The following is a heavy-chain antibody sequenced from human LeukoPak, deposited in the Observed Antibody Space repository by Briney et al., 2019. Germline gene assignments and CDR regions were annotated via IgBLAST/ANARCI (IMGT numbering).Heavy chain of an antibody. Sequence: GASVKVSCKASGYTFTSYYMHWVRRAPGQGLQWMGIINPSGGSTSYAQKFQGRVTMTRDTSTSTAYMELSSLRSEDTAVYYCAREASTVATPGLDYWGQGTLVTVSS. V-gene: IGHV1-46*01. D-gene: IGHD4-17*01. J-gene: IGHJ4*02. CDR1: GYTFTSYY. CDR2: INPSGGST. CDR3: AREASTVATPGLDY.